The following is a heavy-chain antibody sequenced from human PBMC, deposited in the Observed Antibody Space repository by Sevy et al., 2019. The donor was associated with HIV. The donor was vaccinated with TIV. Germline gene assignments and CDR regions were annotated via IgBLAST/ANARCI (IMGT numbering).Heavy chain of an antibody. D-gene: IGHD6-13*01. V-gene: IGHV3-30*18. CDR3: AKGGDSGSWGGGAFDI. CDR2: ISHDGVNE. J-gene: IGHJ3*02. CDR1: GFTFSSYG. Sequence: GGSLRLSCAASGFTFSSYGMHWVRQAPGKGLEWVAVISHDGVNEYCADSVKGRFTISRDNSKNTLYLQMKTLRAEDTAVYYCAKGGDSGSWGGGAFDIWGQGTMVTVSS.